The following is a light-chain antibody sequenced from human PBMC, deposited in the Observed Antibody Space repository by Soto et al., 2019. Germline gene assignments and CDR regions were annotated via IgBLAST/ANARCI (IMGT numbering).Light chain of an antibody. CDR2: ASS. CDR1: QDINIY. V-gene: IGKV1-9*01. CDR3: QQLNSYPQVT. Sequence: DIQLTQSPSFLSASVGDRVTITCQASQDINIYLAWYQQKPGKGPKLLIYASSTLQSGVPSRFRGSGSGTEFTLTITSLQPEDFATYYCQQLNSYPQVTFGGGTKVGIK. J-gene: IGKJ4*01.